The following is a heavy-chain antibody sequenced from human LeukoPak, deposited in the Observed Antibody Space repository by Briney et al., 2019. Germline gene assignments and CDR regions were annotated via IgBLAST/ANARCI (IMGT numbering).Heavy chain of an antibody. CDR3: ARAKYNWNDVGYFDY. D-gene: IGHD1-20*01. CDR1: VYTFTGYY. J-gene: IGHJ4*02. V-gene: IGHV1-2*02. Sequence: ASVKVSCKASVYTFTGYYMHCVRQAPGQGLEWMGWINPNRGGTNYAQKFQGRVTMTRDTSISTAYMELSRLRSDDTAVYYCARAKYNWNDVGYFDYWGQGTLVTVSS. CDR2: INPNRGGT.